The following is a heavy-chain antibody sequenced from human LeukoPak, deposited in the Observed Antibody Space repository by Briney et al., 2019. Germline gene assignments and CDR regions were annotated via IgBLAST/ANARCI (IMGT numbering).Heavy chain of an antibody. D-gene: IGHD1-26*01. J-gene: IGHJ6*02. Sequence: GGSLRLSCAASEFTFSSYSMNWVRQAPGKGLEWVSSILSGSGNIYYADSVKGRFTISRDNAKNSLSLQMNGLRADDTAVYYCARDRWELPHYYYYGLDVWGQGTTVTVSS. CDR1: EFTFSSYS. V-gene: IGHV3-21*01. CDR3: ARDRWELPHYYYYGLDV. CDR2: ILSGSGNI.